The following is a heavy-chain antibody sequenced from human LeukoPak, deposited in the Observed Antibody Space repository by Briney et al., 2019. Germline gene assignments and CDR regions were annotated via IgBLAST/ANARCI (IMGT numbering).Heavy chain of an antibody. J-gene: IGHJ4*02. CDR1: GGSISSYY. V-gene: IGHV4-59*08. CDR3: ARHWAYCGGDCHIFDY. D-gene: IGHD2-21*02. CDR2: IYYSGST. Sequence: PSETLSLTCTVSGGSISSYYWSWIRQPPGKGLEWIGYIYYSGSTNYNPSLKSRVTISVDTSKNQFSLKLSSVTAADTAVYYCARHWAYCGGDCHIFDYWGQGTLATVSS.